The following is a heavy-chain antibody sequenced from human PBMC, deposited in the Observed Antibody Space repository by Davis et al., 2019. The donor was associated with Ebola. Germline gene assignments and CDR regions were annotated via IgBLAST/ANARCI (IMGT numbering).Heavy chain of an antibody. J-gene: IGHJ4*02. Sequence: GGSLRLSCAASGFPFSFYSMNWVRQAPGKGLEWVSSISSSSSYINYADSVKGRFTIPRDNAKNSLYLQLNSLRAEDTAVYYCARDGNNEYYFDYWGRGTLVTVSS. CDR3: ARDGNNEYYFDY. D-gene: IGHD5-24*01. CDR1: GFPFSFYS. V-gene: IGHV3-21*01. CDR2: ISSSSSYI.